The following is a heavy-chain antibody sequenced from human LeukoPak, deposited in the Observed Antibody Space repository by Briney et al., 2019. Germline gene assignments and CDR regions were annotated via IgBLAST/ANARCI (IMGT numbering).Heavy chain of an antibody. V-gene: IGHV4-39*01. CDR1: GGSISSSSYY. Sequence: SETLSLTCTVSGGSISSSSYYWGWIRQPPGKGLEWIGSIYYSGSTYYNPSLKSRVTISVDTSKNQFSLRLSSVTAADTAVYYCARTSVTKSVWGTFGNIWGQGTMVTVSS. CDR2: IYYSGST. J-gene: IGHJ3*02. CDR3: ARTSVTKSVWGTFGNI. D-gene: IGHD3-16*01.